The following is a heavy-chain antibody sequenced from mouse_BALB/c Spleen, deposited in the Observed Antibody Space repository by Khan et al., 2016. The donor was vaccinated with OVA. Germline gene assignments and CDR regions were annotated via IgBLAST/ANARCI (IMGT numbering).Heavy chain of an antibody. J-gene: IGHJ3*01. D-gene: IGHD1-1*01. Sequence: QVQLQQSGAELMKPGASVKISCKATGYTFSSYWIEWVKQRPGHGFEWIGEILPGSGRNNYNEKFKGEATFTADTSSNTAYMQLSSLTSEDSAVYYCARGNYYGSSSWFGYWGQGTLVTVSA. CDR3: ARGNYYGSSSWFGY. CDR2: ILPGSGRN. V-gene: IGHV1-9*01. CDR1: GYTFSSYW.